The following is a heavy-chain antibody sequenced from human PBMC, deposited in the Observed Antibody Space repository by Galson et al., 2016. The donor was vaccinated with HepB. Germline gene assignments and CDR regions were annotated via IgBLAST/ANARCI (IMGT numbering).Heavy chain of an antibody. V-gene: IGHV3-23*01. J-gene: IGHJ6*04. CDR3: AKGGDWTLGAKYYRGMDV. CDR1: EFTFSSYA. Sequence: SLRLSCAASEFTFSSYAMNWVRQAPGKGLAWVATISGSGGSIYYTEPVKGRFTISRDNSKNRLYLQMNSLRADDTAIYHGAKGGDWTLGAKYYRGMDVWGKGTTVTVSS. CDR2: ISGSGGSI. D-gene: IGHD1-26*01.